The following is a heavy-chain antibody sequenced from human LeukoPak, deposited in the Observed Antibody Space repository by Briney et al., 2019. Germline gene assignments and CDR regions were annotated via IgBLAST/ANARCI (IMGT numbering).Heavy chain of an antibody. Sequence: VASVKVSCKVSGYTLTELSMHWVRQAPGKGLEWMGGFDPEDGETIYAQKFQGRVTMTEDTSTDTAYMELSSLRSEDTAVYYCATAEHRGRWGVIAAAYAFDIWGQGTMVTVSS. J-gene: IGHJ3*02. D-gene: IGHD6-13*01. CDR1: GYTLTELS. CDR3: ATAEHRGRWGVIAAAYAFDI. CDR2: FDPEDGET. V-gene: IGHV1-24*01.